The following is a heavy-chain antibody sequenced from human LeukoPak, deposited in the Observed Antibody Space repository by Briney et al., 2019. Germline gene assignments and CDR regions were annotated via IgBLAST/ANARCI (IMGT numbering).Heavy chain of an antibody. J-gene: IGHJ5*02. CDR1: GFSISSGGYA. CDR3: ARAGRTIAVAGTFRGWFDL. CDR2: IYHSGST. Sequence: SQTLSLTCAVSGFSISSGGYAWRWLRQPPGRGLEWIVYIYHSGSTYYNPSLKSRVTISVDRSKNQFSLKLSSVTVADTAVYYCARAGRTIAVAGTFRGWFDLWGQGTLVTVSS. D-gene: IGHD6-19*01. V-gene: IGHV4-30-2*01.